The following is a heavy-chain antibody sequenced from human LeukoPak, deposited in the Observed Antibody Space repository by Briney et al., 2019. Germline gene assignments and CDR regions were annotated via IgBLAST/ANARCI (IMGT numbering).Heavy chain of an antibody. CDR1: GFTFSSYA. CDR3: ARGGSYLSAFDI. V-gene: IGHV3-30*04. J-gene: IGHJ3*02. D-gene: IGHD1-26*01. CDR2: ISYDGSNK. Sequence: GGSLRLSCAASGFTFSSYAMHWVRQAPGKGLEWVAVISYDGSNKYYADSVKGRFTISRDNSKNTLYLQMNSPRAEDTAVYYCARGGSYLSAFDIWGQGTMVTVSS.